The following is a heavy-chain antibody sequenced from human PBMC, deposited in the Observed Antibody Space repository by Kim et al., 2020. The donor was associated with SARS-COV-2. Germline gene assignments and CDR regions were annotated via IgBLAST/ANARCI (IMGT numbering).Heavy chain of an antibody. CDR1: GFTFTTHA. D-gene: IGHD3-10*01. CDR3: AKANTWYGAS. Sequence: GGSLRLSCAASGFTFTTHAMNWVRQAPGKGLEWVSSIWHSGDTTSYADSVKGRFTISRDNSKNTLYLQMNSLRDEDTAIYYCAKANTWYGASWGQGTLVTVSS. CDR2: IWHSGDTT. V-gene: IGHV3-23*01. J-gene: IGHJ4*02.